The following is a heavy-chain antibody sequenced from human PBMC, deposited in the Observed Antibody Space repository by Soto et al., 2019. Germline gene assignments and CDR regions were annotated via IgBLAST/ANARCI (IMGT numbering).Heavy chain of an antibody. CDR2: INHSGST. Sequence: SETLSLTCAVYGGSFSGYYWSWIRQPPGKGLEWIGEINHSGSTNYNPSLKSRVTISVDTSKNQFSLKLSSVTAADTAVYYCAGKDYEVARTFDYWGQGTLVTVSS. V-gene: IGHV4-34*01. D-gene: IGHD4-17*01. CDR3: AGKDYEVARTFDY. CDR1: GGSFSGYY. J-gene: IGHJ4*02.